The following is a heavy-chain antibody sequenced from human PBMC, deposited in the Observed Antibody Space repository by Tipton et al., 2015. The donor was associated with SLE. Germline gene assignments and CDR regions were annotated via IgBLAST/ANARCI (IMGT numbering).Heavy chain of an antibody. CDR2: IYYSGSS. D-gene: IGHD6-13*01. CDR3: ARDLAAAGLFDY. CDR1: GVSISSHY. J-gene: IGHJ4*02. Sequence: TLSLTCTVSGVSISSHYWSWIRQPPGKGLEWIGYIYYSGSSNYNPSLKSRVTISVDMSKNQFSLKLSSVTAADTAVYYCARDLAAAGLFDYWGQGTLVTVSS. V-gene: IGHV4-59*11.